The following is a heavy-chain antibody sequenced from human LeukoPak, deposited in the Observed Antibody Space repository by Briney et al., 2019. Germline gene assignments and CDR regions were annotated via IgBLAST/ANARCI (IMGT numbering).Heavy chain of an antibody. J-gene: IGHJ3*02. D-gene: IGHD4-17*01. CDR1: GFTFSSYA. V-gene: IGHV3-23*01. CDR2: ISGSGGST. Sequence: PGGPLRLSCAASGFTFSSYAMSWVRQAPGKGLEWVSAISGSGGSTYYADSVKGRFTISRDNSKNTLYLQMNSLRAEDTAVYYCANLGAYGDYIVGAFDIWGQGTMVTVSS. CDR3: ANLGAYGDYIVGAFDI.